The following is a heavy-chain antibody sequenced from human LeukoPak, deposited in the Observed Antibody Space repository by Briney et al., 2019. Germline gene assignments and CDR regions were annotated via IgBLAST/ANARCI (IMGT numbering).Heavy chain of an antibody. Sequence: GESLKVSCQGFGYTFTTSWIGWVRQLPGKGLEWMGRIDPGDSFTKYRPSLEGRVTISADKSLSTVYLQWSSLKASDTAIYYCARDGGGVSSWVSHWGQGTLVTVSS. CDR2: IDPGDSFT. CDR3: ARDGGGVSSWVSH. D-gene: IGHD2-8*02. V-gene: IGHV5-10-1*01. J-gene: IGHJ4*02. CDR1: GYTFTTSW.